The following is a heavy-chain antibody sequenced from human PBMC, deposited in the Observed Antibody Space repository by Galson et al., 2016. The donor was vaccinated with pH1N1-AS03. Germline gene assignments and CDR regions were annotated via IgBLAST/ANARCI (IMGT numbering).Heavy chain of an antibody. CDR2: VYYSGRT. CDR3: ARQATPEGWLHYTWFDP. Sequence: ETLSLTCNVSGDSMDSSSYHWGWIRQPPGKGLEWIGTVYYSGRTYYNPSLNRRVTISVDVSRRHFSLKLKSVSATDTGVYYCARQATPEGWLHYTWFDPWGQGTLVTVSS. J-gene: IGHJ5*02. CDR1: GDSMDSSSYH. D-gene: IGHD5-24*01. V-gene: IGHV4-39*01.